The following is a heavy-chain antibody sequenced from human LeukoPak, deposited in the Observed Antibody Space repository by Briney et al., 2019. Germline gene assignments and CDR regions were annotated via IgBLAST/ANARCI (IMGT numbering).Heavy chain of an antibody. CDR1: GYTFTGYY. V-gene: IGHV1-2*06. CDR3: ASSTHSGRDYYFDY. D-gene: IGHD2-21*01. CDR2: INPNSGGT. J-gene: IGHJ4*02. Sequence: ASVKVSCKASGYTFTGYYMHWVRQAPGQGLEWMGRINPNSGGTNYAQKFQGRVTMTGDTSISTAYMELSRLRSDDTAVYYCASSTHSGRDYYFDYWGQGTLVTVSS.